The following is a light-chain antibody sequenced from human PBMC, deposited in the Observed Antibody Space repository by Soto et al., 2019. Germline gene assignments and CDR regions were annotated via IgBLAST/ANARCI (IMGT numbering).Light chain of an antibody. CDR1: TSDVGGYNY. CDR2: EVN. J-gene: IGLJ2*01. CDR3: NSYTSSTTSV. Sequence: QSALTQPASVSGSPGQSITISCTGTTSDVGGYNYVSWYQQHPGKAPKLMIYEVNNRPSGVSHRFSGSKSGNTASLTISGLQAEDEADYYCNSYTSSTTSVFGGGTKLTVL. V-gene: IGLV2-14*01.